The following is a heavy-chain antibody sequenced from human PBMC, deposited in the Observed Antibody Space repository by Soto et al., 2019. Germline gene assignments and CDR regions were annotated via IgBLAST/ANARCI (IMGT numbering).Heavy chain of an antibody. CDR3: ARDKIASAL. V-gene: IGHV3-7*01. Sequence: EVQLVESGGGLVQPGGSLRLSCAVSGFTFSAFWMRWVRQAPGKGLEWVANIKQDGSEKYYVASVKGRFTISRDNAKKTLYLQMDSLRAEDTAMYYCARDKIASALWGQGTMVTVSS. CDR2: IKQDGSEK. J-gene: IGHJ3*01. CDR1: GFTFSAFW.